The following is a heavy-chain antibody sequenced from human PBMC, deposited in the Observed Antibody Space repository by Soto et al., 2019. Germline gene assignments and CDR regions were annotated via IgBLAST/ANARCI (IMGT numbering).Heavy chain of an antibody. CDR1: GGSMNAHF. Sequence: SETLSLTCTVSGGSMNAHFWSWIRQSAGKGLEWIGHIYISGTTMYNPSLKSRVTMSVDPPKNQLSLKLTSVTAADTAVYYCARINGGSPDFWGQGTLVTVSS. J-gene: IGHJ4*02. V-gene: IGHV4-4*07. CDR2: IYISGTT. D-gene: IGHD2-15*01. CDR3: ARINGGSPDF.